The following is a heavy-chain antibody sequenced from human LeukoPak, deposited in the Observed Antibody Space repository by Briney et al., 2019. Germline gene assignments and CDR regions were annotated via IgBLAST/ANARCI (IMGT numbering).Heavy chain of an antibody. V-gene: IGHV5-51*01. CDR1: GYSFTSYW. CDR2: IYPGDSDT. D-gene: IGHD1-26*01. J-gene: IGHJ5*02. Sequence: GESLKISCKGSGYSFTSYWIGWVRQMLGKGLEWMGIIYPGDSDTRYSPSFQGQVTISADKSISTAYLQWSSLKASDTAMYYCARVRDIVGANNWFDPWGQGTLVTVSS. CDR3: ARVRDIVGANNWFDP.